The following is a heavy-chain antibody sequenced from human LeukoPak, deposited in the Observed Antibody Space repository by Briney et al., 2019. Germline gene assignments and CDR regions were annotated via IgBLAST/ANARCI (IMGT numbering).Heavy chain of an antibody. D-gene: IGHD4-23*01. CDR2: IYSSGST. Sequence: PSETLSLTCSVSGGSISGYYWSWIRQPPGKGLDWLGYIYSSGSTNYNPSLKSRVTISVDTSKNQFSLKLSSVTAADTAVFYCARVGPLPYGGNLDYWGQGTLVTVSS. J-gene: IGHJ4*02. CDR1: GGSISGYY. V-gene: IGHV4-59*01. CDR3: ARVGPLPYGGNLDY.